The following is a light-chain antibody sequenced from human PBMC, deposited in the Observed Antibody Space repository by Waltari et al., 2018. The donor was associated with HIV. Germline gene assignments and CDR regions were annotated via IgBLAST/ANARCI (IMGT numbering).Light chain of an antibody. CDR2: DSE. J-gene: IGLJ2*01. V-gene: IGLV7-46*01. Sequence: VVTQEPSLTLSPGGTVTLSCPSFSGRFPTSPSPYWFQLKPGQAPQTLTYDSEKRHPLTPGRFSGSRDGGRAILTLSGALEEDEAEYFCLLSYHGVRFFGGGTRLTV. CDR3: LLSYHGVRF. CDR1: SGRFPTSPS.